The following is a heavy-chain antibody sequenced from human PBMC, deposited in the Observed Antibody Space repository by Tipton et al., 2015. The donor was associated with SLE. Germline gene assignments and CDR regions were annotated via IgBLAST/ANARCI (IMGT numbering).Heavy chain of an antibody. CDR2: MNPNSGKT. CDR1: GYIFTSRD. D-gene: IGHD7-27*01. V-gene: IGHV1-8*01. CDR3: ARGHWGPHDACDI. J-gene: IGHJ3*02. Sequence: QLVQSGAEVKKPGASVKVSCKASGYIFTSRDINWVRQATGQGLEWMGWMNPNSGKTGYAEKFQGRVTMTRNTSINTVYMELRDLTYDDTAVYFCARGHWGPHDACDIWGQGTTVTVSS.